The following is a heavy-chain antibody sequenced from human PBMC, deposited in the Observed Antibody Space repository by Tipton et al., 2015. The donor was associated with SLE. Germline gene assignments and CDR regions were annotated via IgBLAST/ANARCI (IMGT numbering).Heavy chain of an antibody. J-gene: IGHJ3*02. CDR1: GGSISSSSYY. Sequence: LRLSCTVSGGSISSSSYYWGWIRQPPGKGLEWIGFLYYSGSTNYNPSLKRRVTISVDTSKNQFSLKLSSVTAADTAVYYCARWGYDGSGFDAFDIWGQGTMVTVSS. CDR3: ARWGYDGSGFDAFDI. V-gene: IGHV4-61*05. D-gene: IGHD3-22*01. CDR2: LYYSGST.